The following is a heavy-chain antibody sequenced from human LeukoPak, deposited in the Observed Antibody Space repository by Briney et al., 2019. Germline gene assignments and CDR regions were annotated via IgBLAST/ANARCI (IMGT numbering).Heavy chain of an antibody. CDR1: GGSISSYY. D-gene: IGHD4-23*01. CDR3: ARSVVTLYWYFDL. J-gene: IGHJ2*01. CDR2: IYYGGST. Sequence: SETLSLTCTVSGGSISSYYYNWIRQPPGKGLEWIGYIYYGGSTNYNPSLKSRVTISLDTSKNQFSLKLSSVTTADTAVYYCARSVVTLYWYFDLWGRGTLVTVSS. V-gene: IGHV4-59*01.